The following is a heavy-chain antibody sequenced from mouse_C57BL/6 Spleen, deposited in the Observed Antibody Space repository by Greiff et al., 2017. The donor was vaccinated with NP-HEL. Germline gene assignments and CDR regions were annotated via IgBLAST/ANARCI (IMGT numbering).Heavy chain of an antibody. CDR3: ATTVVANYYAMDD. D-gene: IGHD1-1*01. J-gene: IGHJ4*01. V-gene: IGHV1-82*01. Sequence: QVQLQQSGPELVKPGASVKMSCKASGYAFSSSWMNWVKQRPGQGLEWIGRIYPGNGDTNYNGKFKGKATLTADKSSSTAYMQLSSLTSEDSAVYFCATTVVANYYAMDDWGKGTSVTVSS. CDR2: IYPGNGDT. CDR1: GYAFSSSW.